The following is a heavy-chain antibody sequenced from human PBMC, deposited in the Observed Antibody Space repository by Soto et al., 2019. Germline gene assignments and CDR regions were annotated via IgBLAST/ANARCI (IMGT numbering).Heavy chain of an antibody. CDR1: GFTFSSYA. CDR3: AKAPGELSPESYDY. J-gene: IGHJ4*02. D-gene: IGHD3-16*02. CDR2: ISYDGSDK. V-gene: IGHV3-30*18. Sequence: QVQLVESGGGVVQPGRSLRLSCAASGFTFSSYAMHWVRQAPGKGLEWVAVISYDGSDKYYADSVKGRFTISRDNSKNTLNLQMNRLRADDTAVYYCAKAPGELSPESYDYWGQGTLITVSS.